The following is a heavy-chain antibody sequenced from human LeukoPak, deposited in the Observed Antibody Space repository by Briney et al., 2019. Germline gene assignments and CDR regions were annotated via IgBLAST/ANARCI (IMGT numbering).Heavy chain of an antibody. CDR2: IRSKDNDGTT. CDR1: GFTFGDYA. J-gene: IGHJ4*02. V-gene: IGHV3-49*04. Sequence: GGSLRLSCTASGFTFGDYAISWVRQAPGKGLEWLGFIRSKDNDGTTAYAASVEGRFTISRDDSNGIAYLQMNSLRAEDTAVYYCSRAQSGSGLGYWGQGTLVTVSS. CDR3: SRAQSGSGLGY. D-gene: IGHD6-25*01.